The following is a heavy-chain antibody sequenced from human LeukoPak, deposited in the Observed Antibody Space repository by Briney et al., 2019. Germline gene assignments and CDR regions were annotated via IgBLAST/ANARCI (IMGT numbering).Heavy chain of an antibody. CDR1: GYTFTGYY. V-gene: IGHV1-2*02. J-gene: IGHJ4*02. D-gene: IGHD5-18*01. Sequence: ASVKVSCKASGYTFTGYYIHWVRQAPGQGLEWMGWINPNSGGTDYAQKFQGRVTMTRDTSTSTAYMELRSLRSDDTAVYYCAREGIQLWLDLSYWGQGTLVTVSS. CDR3: AREGIQLWLDLSY. CDR2: INPNSGGT.